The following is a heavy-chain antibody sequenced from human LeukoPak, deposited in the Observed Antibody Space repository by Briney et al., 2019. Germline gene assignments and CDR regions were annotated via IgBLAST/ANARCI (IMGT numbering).Heavy chain of an antibody. J-gene: IGHJ5*02. V-gene: IGHV4-61*02. CDR2: IYTSGST. Sequence: SETLSLTCTVSGGSISSGSYYWSWIRQPAGKGLEWIGRIYTSGSTNYNPSLKSRVIISVDTSKNQFSLKLSSVTAADTAVYYCARWAIFGGWFDPWGQGTLVTVSS. CDR3: ARWAIFGGWFDP. CDR1: GGSISSGSYY. D-gene: IGHD3-10*01.